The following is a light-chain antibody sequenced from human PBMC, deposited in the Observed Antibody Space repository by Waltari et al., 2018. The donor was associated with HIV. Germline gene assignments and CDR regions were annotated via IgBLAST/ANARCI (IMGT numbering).Light chain of an antibody. J-gene: IGLJ2*01. CDR3: SSYTSSSLVV. CDR2: EVS. V-gene: IGLV2-14*01. CDR1: SSDVGGYHY. Sequence: QSALTQPASVSGSPGQSITISCPGTSSDVGGYHYVSWDQQHPGKAPKLMIYEVSNRPSGVSNRFSGSKSGNTASLTISGLQAEDEADYYCSSYTSSSLVVFGGGTKLTVL.